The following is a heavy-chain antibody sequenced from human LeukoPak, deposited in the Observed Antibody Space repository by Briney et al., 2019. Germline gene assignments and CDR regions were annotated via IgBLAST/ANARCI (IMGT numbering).Heavy chain of an antibody. D-gene: IGHD6-13*01. J-gene: IGHJ5*02. CDR2: IYSGGET. CDR3: TRDPPAVAINTYA. CDR1: GVSVSSNF. Sequence: PPRSLRLSCAASGVSVSSNFMIWVRQAPGKGLDWVSLIYSGGETSYADSVKGRFSISRDNSKNTLYLQMNSLRVEDTAVYYCTRDPPAVAINTYAWGQGTLVTVSS. V-gene: IGHV3-66*01.